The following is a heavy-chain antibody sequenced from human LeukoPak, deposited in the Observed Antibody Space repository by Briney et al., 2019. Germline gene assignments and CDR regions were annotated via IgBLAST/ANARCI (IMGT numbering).Heavy chain of an antibody. V-gene: IGHV3-7*05. Sequence: GVSLRLSCAASGSTFSIFWMGWVRQAPGKGLEWVATIKEDGSEKYHVDSVKGRFTISRDNAKNSLYLQMNSLRGEDTAVYYCARVSGNSGSPWGQGTLVTVAS. CDR1: GSTFSIFW. CDR2: IKEDGSEK. D-gene: IGHD5-12*01. CDR3: ARVSGNSGSP. J-gene: IGHJ5*02.